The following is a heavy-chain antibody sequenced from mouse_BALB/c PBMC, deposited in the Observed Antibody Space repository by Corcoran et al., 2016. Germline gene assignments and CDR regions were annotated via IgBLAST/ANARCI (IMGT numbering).Heavy chain of an antibody. CDR3: ARSGYYGSSYLNYDY. V-gene: IGHV1S136*01. D-gene: IGHD1-1*01. Sequence: EVQLQQSGPELVKPGASVKMSCKASGYTFTSYVMHWVKQKPGQGLEWIGYIYPYNDGTKYNEKFNGKATLTSDKSSSTAYMELSSLTSEDSAVYYCARSGYYGSSYLNYDYWGQGTTLTVSS. J-gene: IGHJ2*01. CDR2: IYPYNDGT. CDR1: GYTFTSYV.